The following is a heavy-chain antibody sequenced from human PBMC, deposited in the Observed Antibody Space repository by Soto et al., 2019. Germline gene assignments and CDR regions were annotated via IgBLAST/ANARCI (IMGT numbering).Heavy chain of an antibody. J-gene: IGHJ4*02. CDR2: ISANGAGT. D-gene: IGHD2-8*01. CDR3: ARIAAKNGLDY. V-gene: IGHV3-23*01. CDR1: EFTFSNYA. Sequence: AGSLRLSCTPSEFTFSNYAMSWVRQAPGKGLEWVSSISANGAGTYHADSVKGRFSTSRDNSQNTLYLQMNSLRAEDTAVYYCARIAAKNGLDYWGQGTLVTVSS.